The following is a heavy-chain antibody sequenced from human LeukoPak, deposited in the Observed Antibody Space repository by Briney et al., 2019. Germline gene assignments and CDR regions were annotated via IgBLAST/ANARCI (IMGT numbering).Heavy chain of an antibody. J-gene: IGHJ4*02. Sequence: PSETLSLTCTVSGGSLSSYYWSWIRQPPGKGLEWIGYIYYSGSTNYNPSLKSRVTISVDTSKNQFSLKLSSVTAADTAVYYCARHGHPPDPFDYWGQGTLVTVSS. CDR1: GGSLSSYY. V-gene: IGHV4-59*08. CDR2: IYYSGST. CDR3: ARHGHPPDPFDY.